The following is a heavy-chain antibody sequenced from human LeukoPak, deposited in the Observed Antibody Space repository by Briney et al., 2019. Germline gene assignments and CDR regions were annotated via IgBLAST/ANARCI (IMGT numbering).Heavy chain of an antibody. Sequence: SETLSLTCTVSGGSISSYYWSWIRQPARKGLEWIGRIYSRGNTNYNPSLKSQVTMSVVTSRNQFSLKLSSVTAADTAVYYCARAGRGTSARNCFDIWGQGTMVAVSS. D-gene: IGHD1-26*01. J-gene: IGHJ3*02. CDR2: IYSRGNT. V-gene: IGHV4-4*07. CDR1: GGSISSYY. CDR3: ARAGRGTSARNCFDI.